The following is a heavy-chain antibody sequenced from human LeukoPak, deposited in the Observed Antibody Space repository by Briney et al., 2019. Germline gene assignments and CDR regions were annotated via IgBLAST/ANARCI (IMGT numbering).Heavy chain of an antibody. Sequence: GGSLRLSCAASGFTFSSYGMHWVRQAPGKGLEWVAVISYDGSNKYYADSVKGRFTISRDNSKNTLYLQMNSLRAEDTAVYYCARDRGTWNYLYWFDPWGQGTLVTVSS. CDR1: GFTFSSYG. V-gene: IGHV3-30*03. D-gene: IGHD1-7*01. J-gene: IGHJ5*02. CDR3: ARDRGTWNYLYWFDP. CDR2: ISYDGSNK.